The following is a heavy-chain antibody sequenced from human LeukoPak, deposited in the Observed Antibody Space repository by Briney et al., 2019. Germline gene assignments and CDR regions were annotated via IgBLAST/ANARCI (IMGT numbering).Heavy chain of an antibody. CDR1: GFTFSTYW. J-gene: IGHJ4*02. CDR3: ARDRDCGDGGCYPHFDY. Sequence: GGSLRLSCAASGFTFSTYWMHWVRQIPGKGLVWVSRIHRDGTSTHYADSVRGRFSISRDNAEDTLYLQMNSLRAEDTAVYYCARDRDCGDGGCYPHFDYWGQGVRVTVSS. CDR2: IHRDGTST. V-gene: IGHV3-74*01. D-gene: IGHD2-15*01.